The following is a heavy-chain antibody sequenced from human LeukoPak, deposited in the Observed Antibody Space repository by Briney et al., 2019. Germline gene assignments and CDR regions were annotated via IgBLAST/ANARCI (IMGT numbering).Heavy chain of an antibody. CDR1: GGSISSGGYY. Sequence: SETLSLTCTVSGGSISSGGYYWSWIRQHPGKGLEWIGYIYYSGSTYYNPSLKSRVTISVDTFKNQFSLKLSSVTAADTAVYYCARHLTAFLKGFDPWGQGTLVTVSS. J-gene: IGHJ5*02. V-gene: IGHV4-31*03. D-gene: IGHD3-3*01. CDR2: IYYSGST. CDR3: ARHLTAFLKGFDP.